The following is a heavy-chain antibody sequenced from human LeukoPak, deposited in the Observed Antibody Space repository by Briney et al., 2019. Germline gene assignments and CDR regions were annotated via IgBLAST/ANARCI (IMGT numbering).Heavy chain of an antibody. V-gene: IGHV4-61*01. J-gene: IGHJ5*02. Sequence: PSETLSLTCTVSGGSVSSGSYYWSWIRQPPGKGLEWIGYIYYSGSTNYNPSLKSRVTISVDTSKNQFSLKLSSVTAADTAVYYCARGITGTIVDPWGQGTLVTVSS. D-gene: IGHD1-20*01. CDR2: IYYSGST. CDR1: GGSVSSGSYY. CDR3: ARGITGTIVDP.